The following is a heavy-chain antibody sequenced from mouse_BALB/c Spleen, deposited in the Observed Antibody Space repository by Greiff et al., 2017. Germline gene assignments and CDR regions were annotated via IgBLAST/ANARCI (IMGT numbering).Heavy chain of an antibody. V-gene: IGHV5-6-3*01. CDR2: INSNGGST. CDR3: ARDAMDY. Sequence: EVQLVESGGGLVQPGGSLKLSCAASGFTFSSYGMSWVRQTPEKRLELVATINSNGGSTYYPDSVKGRFTISRDNAKNTLYLQMSSLKSEDTAMYYCARDAMDYWGQGTSVTVSS. J-gene: IGHJ4*01. CDR1: GFTFSSYG.